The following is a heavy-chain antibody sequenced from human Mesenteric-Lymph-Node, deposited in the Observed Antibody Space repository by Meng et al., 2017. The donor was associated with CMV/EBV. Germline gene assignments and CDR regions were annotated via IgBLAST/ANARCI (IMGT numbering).Heavy chain of an antibody. CDR1: GGSFSGYY. D-gene: IGHD6-13*01. J-gene: IGHJ5*02. V-gene: IGHV4-34*01. Sequence: SETLSLTCAVYGGSFSGYYWSWIRQPPGKGLEWIGSIYYSGSTYYNPSLKSRVTISVDTSKNQFSLKLCSVTAADTAVYYCAREGIAAAGTKWFDPWGQGTLVTVSS. CDR3: AREGIAAAGTKWFDP. CDR2: IYYSGST.